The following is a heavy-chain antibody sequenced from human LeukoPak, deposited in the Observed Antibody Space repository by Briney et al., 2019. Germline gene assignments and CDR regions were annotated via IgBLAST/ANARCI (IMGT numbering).Heavy chain of an antibody. D-gene: IGHD6-13*01. Sequence: ASVKVSCKASGYAFTSYDINWVRQATGQGLEWMGWMNPNSGNTGYAQKFQGRVTMTRNTSISTAYMELSSLRSEDTAVYYCATEDSSSWYIPYYYYGMDVWGQGTTVTVSS. V-gene: IGHV1-8*01. J-gene: IGHJ6*02. CDR3: ATEDSSSWYIPYYYYGMDV. CDR2: MNPNSGNT. CDR1: GYAFTSYD.